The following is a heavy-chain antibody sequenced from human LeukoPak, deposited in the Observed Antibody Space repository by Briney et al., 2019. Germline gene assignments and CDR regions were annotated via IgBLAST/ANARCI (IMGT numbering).Heavy chain of an antibody. CDR3: ARDQLRYYGSGSYYSDMDI. V-gene: IGHV1-18*01. J-gene: IGHJ6*02. D-gene: IGHD3-10*01. CDR2: ISAYNGVT. Sequence: ASVKVSCKASGYTFTGYAVSWVRQAPGQGLEWIGWISAYNGVTNYAQKFQDRVTMTTDTSTTTGYMELRSLKSDDTAVYYCARDQLRYYGSGSYYSDMDIWGQGTTVTVSS. CDR1: GYTFTGYA.